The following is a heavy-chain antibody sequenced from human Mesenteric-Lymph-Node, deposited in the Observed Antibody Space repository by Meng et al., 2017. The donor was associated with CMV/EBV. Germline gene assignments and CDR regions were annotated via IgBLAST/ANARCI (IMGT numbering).Heavy chain of an antibody. CDR2: INHSGST. CDR3: ARGSSYDILTGYFDY. J-gene: IGHJ4*02. CDR1: GGSFSGYY. Sequence: VQFRQWGAGLLTPSETLSVTCAVYGGSFSGYYWNWIRQSPEKGLEWIGEINHSGSTTYNPSFTSRIIISVDTSTNQISLNMSSVTAADTAVYYCARGSSYDILTGYFDYWGQGALVTVSS. D-gene: IGHD3-9*01. V-gene: IGHV4-34*01.